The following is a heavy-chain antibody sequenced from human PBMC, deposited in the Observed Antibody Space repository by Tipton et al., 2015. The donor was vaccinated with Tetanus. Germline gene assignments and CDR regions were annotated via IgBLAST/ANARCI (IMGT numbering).Heavy chain of an antibody. CDR1: GFAFSTFG. Sequence: GSLLSCAASGFAFSTFGMHWVRQAPGKGLEWVANIKQDGTDYRYVDSVKGRFTISRDNAKNSLYLQMNSLSADDTAVYYCGKQNGGRWVVDHWGQGTLVTVSS. V-gene: IGHV3-7*03. CDR3: GKQNGGRWVVDH. D-gene: IGHD4-23*01. CDR2: IKQDGTDY. J-gene: IGHJ4*02.